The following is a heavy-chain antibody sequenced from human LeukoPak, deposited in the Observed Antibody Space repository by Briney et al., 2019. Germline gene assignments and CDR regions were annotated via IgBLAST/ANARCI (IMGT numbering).Heavy chain of an antibody. J-gene: IGHJ4*02. D-gene: IGHD3-10*01. CDR1: GYTFTSYD. Sequence: ATVKVSCKASGYTFTSYDLNWVRQATGQGLEWMGWMNPNSGNTGYAQKFQGRVTMTRKTSISTAYMELSSLRYEDTAVYYCTRLGSRGDYWGQGTLVTVSS. V-gene: IGHV1-8*01. CDR2: MNPNSGNT. CDR3: TRLGSRGDY.